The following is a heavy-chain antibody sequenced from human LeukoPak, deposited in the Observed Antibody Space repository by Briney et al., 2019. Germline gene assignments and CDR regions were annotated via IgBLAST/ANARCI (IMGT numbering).Heavy chain of an antibody. D-gene: IGHD2-2*01. Sequence: GGSLRLSCAASGLTFSTQAMSWVRQAPGKGLEWVSSISDSSSGIYYADSVKGRFTISRDNSKNTLYLQMNSLRAEDTAVYYCARAPKSCSSSRCYAGAVDYWGQGTLVTVSS. CDR2: ISDSSSGI. CDR1: GLTFSTQA. CDR3: ARAPKSCSSSRCYAGAVDY. J-gene: IGHJ4*02. V-gene: IGHV3-23*01.